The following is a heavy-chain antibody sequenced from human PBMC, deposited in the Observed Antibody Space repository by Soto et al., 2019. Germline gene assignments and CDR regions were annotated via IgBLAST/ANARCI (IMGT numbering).Heavy chain of an antibody. V-gene: IGHV1-69*12. CDR2: IIPIFGTA. CDR3: ASPPSSNRYYYGMDV. CDR1: GGTFSSYA. J-gene: IGHJ6*02. D-gene: IGHD4-4*01. Sequence: QVQLVQSGAEVKKPGSSVKVSCKASGGTFSSYAISWVRQAPGQGLEWMGGIIPIFGTANYAQKFQGRVTIAADESTSTAYMELSSLRSEDKAVYYCASPPSSNRYYYGMDVWGQGTTVTVSS.